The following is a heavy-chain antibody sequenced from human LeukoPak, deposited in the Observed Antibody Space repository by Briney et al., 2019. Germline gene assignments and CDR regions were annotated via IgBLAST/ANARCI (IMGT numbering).Heavy chain of an antibody. CDR2: TSGRGDYT. D-gene: IGHD4-17*01. J-gene: IGHJ6*03. CDR1: GFTFGSYA. Sequence: GGSLRLSCVASGFTFGSYAMSWVRQAPGKGLEWVSATSGRGDYTYYADSVKGRFTISRDNSKNTLYLQMNSLRVEDTAVYHCAKDRDYGDYPSAYYYYMDVWGKGTTVTVSS. V-gene: IGHV3-23*01. CDR3: AKDRDYGDYPSAYYYYMDV.